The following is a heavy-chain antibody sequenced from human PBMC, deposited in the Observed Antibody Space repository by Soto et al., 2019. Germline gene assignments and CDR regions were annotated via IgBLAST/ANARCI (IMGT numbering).Heavy chain of an antibody. CDR3: ARGRNCSSTSCYASPGWFDP. CDR1: GGTLSSYA. CDR2: IIPIFGTA. D-gene: IGHD2-2*01. J-gene: IGHJ5*02. V-gene: IGHV1-69*13. Sequence: SVKVSCKASGGTLSSYAISWVRQAPGQGLEWMGGIIPIFGTANYTQKFQGRVTITADESTSTAYMELSSLRSEDTAVYYCARGRNCSSTSCYASPGWFDPWGQGTLVTVSS.